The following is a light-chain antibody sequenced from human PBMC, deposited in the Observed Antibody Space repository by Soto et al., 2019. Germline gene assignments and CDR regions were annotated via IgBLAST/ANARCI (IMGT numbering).Light chain of an antibody. CDR1: SSDVGCYNY. CDR2: DVS. Sequence: QSALTQPASVSGSPGQSITISCTGSSSDVGCYNYVSWYQQHPGKAPKLMIYDVSNLPAGVSNRFSGSKSGHTASLTISGLHADDEAYYYCSSYTSSSILYVFGTGTKVTVL. J-gene: IGLJ1*01. CDR3: SSYTSSSILYV. V-gene: IGLV2-14*01.